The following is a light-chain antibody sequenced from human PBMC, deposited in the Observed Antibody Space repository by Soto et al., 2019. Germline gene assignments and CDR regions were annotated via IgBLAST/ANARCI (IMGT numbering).Light chain of an antibody. CDR3: QHSHAWA. V-gene: IGKV1-5*01. CDR2: DVS. J-gene: IGKJ2*01. CDR1: SSSKW. Sequence: IQVSLSPATRAASEGDTVTMTCRSSSKWLAWYQKKPGKAPKLLIYDVSNLERGVPPRFSGSTSGAESTLTITGPQPDALGTYYCQHSHAWAFGQGTKVDI.